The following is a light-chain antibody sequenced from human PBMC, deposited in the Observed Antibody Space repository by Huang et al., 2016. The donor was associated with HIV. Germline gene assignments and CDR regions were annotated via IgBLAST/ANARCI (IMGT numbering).Light chain of an antibody. CDR3: QQGFNSPYT. CDR2: AVS. J-gene: IGKJ2*01. CDR1: QTIDTY. Sequence: DIQLTQSPSSLSASVGDRVTITCRASQTIDTYLNWYQQKPGKAPKLLIYAVSRLQSGGPSRFSGSGSGTDFTLTINSLQREDFATYFCQQGFNSPYTFGQGTKLDIK. V-gene: IGKV1-39*01.